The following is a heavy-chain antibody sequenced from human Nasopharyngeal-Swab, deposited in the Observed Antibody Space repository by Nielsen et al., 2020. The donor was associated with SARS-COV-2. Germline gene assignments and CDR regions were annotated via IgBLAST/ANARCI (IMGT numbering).Heavy chain of an antibody. J-gene: IGHJ4*02. Sequence: WIRQPPGKGLEWIGYIYYSGSTNYNPSLKSRVTISVDTSKNQFSLKLSSVTAADTAVYYCARGGGSSSWVDHWGQGTLVTVSS. V-gene: IGHV4-59*01. D-gene: IGHD6-13*01. CDR3: ARGGGSSSWVDH. CDR2: IYYSGST.